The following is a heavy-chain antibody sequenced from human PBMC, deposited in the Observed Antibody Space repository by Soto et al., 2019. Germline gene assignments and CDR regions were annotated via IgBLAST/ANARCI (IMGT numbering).Heavy chain of an antibody. CDR2: ISGSGGST. CDR3: ARDMHAGFTHYFDP. D-gene: IGHD1-26*01. V-gene: IGHV3-23*01. J-gene: IGHJ5*02. CDR1: GFTFSSYA. Sequence: GGSLRLSCAASGFTFSSYAMSWVRQAPGKGLEWVSAISGSGGSTYYADSVEGRFTISRDNSKNTLYLQMNSLRAEDTAVYYCARDMHAGFTHYFDPWGQGTLVTVSS.